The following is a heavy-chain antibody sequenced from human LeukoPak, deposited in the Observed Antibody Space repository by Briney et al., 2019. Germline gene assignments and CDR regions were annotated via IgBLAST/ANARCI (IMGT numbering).Heavy chain of an antibody. J-gene: IGHJ4*02. CDR1: GFTFSGYA. CDR3: AKDRTSYSSPYYFDY. V-gene: IGHV3-23*01. D-gene: IGHD6-13*01. CDR2: ISGSGGST. Sequence: GGSLRLSCAASGFTFSGYAMSWVRQAPGKGLEWVSAISGSGGSTYYADSVKGRFTISRDNSKNTLYLQMNSPRAEDTAVYYCAKDRTSYSSPYYFDYWGQGTLVTVSS.